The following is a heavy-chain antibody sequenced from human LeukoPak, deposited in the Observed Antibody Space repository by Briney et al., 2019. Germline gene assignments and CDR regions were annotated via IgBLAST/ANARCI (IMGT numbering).Heavy chain of an antibody. CDR3: ARDHRYAFDI. V-gene: IGHV3-48*04. J-gene: IGHJ4*02. Sequence: GGSLRLSCAASGFTFSDYSMNWVRPAPGKGLEWISYVGISSGNTKYADSVKGRFTISGDSAKNSVFLQMNSLRVEDTAVYYCARDHRYAFDIWGQGTLVTVSS. CDR2: VGISSGNT. CDR1: GFTFSDYS. D-gene: IGHD5-12*01.